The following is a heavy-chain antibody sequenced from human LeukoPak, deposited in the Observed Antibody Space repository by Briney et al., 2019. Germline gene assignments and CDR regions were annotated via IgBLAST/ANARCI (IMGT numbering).Heavy chain of an antibody. V-gene: IGHV3-30-3*01. CDR1: GFTFSSYA. J-gene: IGHJ4*02. CDR2: VSYDGSNK. CDR3: ARDPSAMVRGVDFDY. Sequence: GGSLRLSCAASGFTFSSYAMHWVRQAPGKGLEWVAVVSYDGSNKYYADSVKGRFTISRDNSKNTLYLQMNSLRAEDTAVYYCARDPSAMVRGVDFDYWGQGTLVTVSS. D-gene: IGHD3-10*01.